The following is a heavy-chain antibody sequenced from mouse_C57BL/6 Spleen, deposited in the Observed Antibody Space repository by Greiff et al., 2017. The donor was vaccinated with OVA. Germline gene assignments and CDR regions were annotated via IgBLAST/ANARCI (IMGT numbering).Heavy chain of an antibody. J-gene: IGHJ2*01. D-gene: IGHD1-1*02. CDR3: TRSGGFLDY. V-gene: IGHV1-15*01. CDR2: IDPETGGT. CDR1: GYTFTDYE. Sequence: QVQLQQSGAELVRPGASVTLSCKASGYTFTDYEMHWVKQTPVHGLEWIGAIDPETGGTAYNQKFKGQAILTAATSSSTAYMELSSLTSEDSAVYYCTRSGGFLDYWGQGTTLTVSS.